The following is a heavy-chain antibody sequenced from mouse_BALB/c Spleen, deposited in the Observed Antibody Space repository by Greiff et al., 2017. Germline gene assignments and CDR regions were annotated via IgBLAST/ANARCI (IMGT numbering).Heavy chain of an antibody. V-gene: IGHV5-9*03. Sequence: EVKVVESGGGLVKPGGSLKLSCAASGFTFSSYTMSWVRQTPEKRLEWVATISSGGGNTYYPDSVKGRFTISRDNAKNNLYLQMSSLRSEDTALYYCARYGITTGFDYWGQGTTLTVSS. D-gene: IGHD2-4*01. J-gene: IGHJ2*01. CDR3: ARYGITTGFDY. CDR1: GFTFSSYT. CDR2: ISSGGGNT.